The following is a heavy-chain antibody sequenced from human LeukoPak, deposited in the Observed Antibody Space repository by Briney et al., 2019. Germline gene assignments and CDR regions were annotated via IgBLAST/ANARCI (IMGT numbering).Heavy chain of an antibody. CDR2: IYYSGST. V-gene: IGHV4-31*02. D-gene: IGHD3-10*01. Sequence: LRLSCAASGFTFSSYAMSWIRQHPGKGLEWIGYIYYSGSTYYNPSLKSRVTISVDTSKNQFSLKLSSVTAADTAVYYCSYGSGSYRVFDYWGQGTLVTVSS. J-gene: IGHJ4*02. CDR1: GFTFSSYA. CDR3: SYGSGSYRVFDY.